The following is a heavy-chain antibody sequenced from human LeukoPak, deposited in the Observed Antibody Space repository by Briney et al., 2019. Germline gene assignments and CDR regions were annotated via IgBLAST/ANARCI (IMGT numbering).Heavy chain of an antibody. CDR1: GYTFTSYD. Sequence: ASVKVSCKASGYTFTSYDINWVRQATGQGLEWMGWMNPNSGNTGYAQKFQGRVPMTRNTSISTAYMELSSLRSEDTAVYYCARVAAYDFWSGYYTFDYYYGMDVWGQGTTVTVSS. V-gene: IGHV1-8*01. CDR2: MNPNSGNT. CDR3: ARVAAYDFWSGYYTFDYYYGMDV. D-gene: IGHD3-3*01. J-gene: IGHJ6*02.